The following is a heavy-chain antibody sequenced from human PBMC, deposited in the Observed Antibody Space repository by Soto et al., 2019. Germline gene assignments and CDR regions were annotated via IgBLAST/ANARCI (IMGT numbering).Heavy chain of an antibody. J-gene: IGHJ1*01. CDR2: IYHTRRI. V-gene: IGHV4-38-2*01. CDR3: ARSYYYDSSVEQYFRH. CDR1: GFAISSGAN. D-gene: IGHD3-22*01. Sequence: TPSRTCALWGFAISSGANWGWIRQPPGKGLQWIGSIYHTRRISYNKSLKSRATISLHTSKNPFSLKLSSVTAADTAVYYCARSYYYDSSVEQYFRHWCQG.